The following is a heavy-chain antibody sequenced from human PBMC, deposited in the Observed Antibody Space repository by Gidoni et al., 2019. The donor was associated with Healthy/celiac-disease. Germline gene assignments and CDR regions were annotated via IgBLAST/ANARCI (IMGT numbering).Heavy chain of an antibody. V-gene: IGHV1-46*01. D-gene: IGHD3-22*01. CDR1: GYPFTSYY. CDR3: ARGPVGYYDSSGYYY. CDR2: INPSGGST. Sequence: QVQLVHSGAEVKKPGASVTASCQESGYPFTSYYMHWVRQAPGQGMEWIGIINPSGGSTSYAQKFQGRVTMTRDTSTSTVYMELSSLRSEDTAVYYCARGPVGYYDSSGYYYWGQGTLVTVSS. J-gene: IGHJ4*02.